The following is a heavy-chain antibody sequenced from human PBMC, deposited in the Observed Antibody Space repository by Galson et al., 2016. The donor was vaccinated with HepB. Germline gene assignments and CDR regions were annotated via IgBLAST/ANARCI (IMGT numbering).Heavy chain of an antibody. CDR3: ARGDYFDP. Sequence: SETLSLTCTVSGGSFNSYYWTWIRQPPGKGLEWIGYIYYTGSTNYSPSLKSRVTISLDTSKNQFSLQLNSVTPEDTAVYYCARGDYFDPWGQGILVTVSS. CDR1: GGSFNSYY. CDR2: IYYTGST. D-gene: IGHD3-16*01. V-gene: IGHV4-59*12. J-gene: IGHJ5*02.